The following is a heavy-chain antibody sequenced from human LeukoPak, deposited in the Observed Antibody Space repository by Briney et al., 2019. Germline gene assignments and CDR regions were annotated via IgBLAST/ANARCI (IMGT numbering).Heavy chain of an antibody. Sequence: ASVKVSCTASGYSFTGYYMHWVRQAPGQGLEWMGWSNPNSGGTNYAQKFQGRVTMTRDTSISTAYMELSRLRSDETAVYYCARVRGSGSLGTDYWGQGTLVTVSS. CDR2: SNPNSGGT. J-gene: IGHJ4*02. CDR3: ARVRGSGSLGTDY. D-gene: IGHD3-10*01. CDR1: GYSFTGYY. V-gene: IGHV1-2*02.